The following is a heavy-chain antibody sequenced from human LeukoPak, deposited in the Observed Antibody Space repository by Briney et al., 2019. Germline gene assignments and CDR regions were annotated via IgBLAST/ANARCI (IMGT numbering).Heavy chain of an antibody. CDR3: ARVGRYFDWTN. Sequence: GGSLRLSCAASGFTVSSNYMSWVRQAPGKGLEWVSVIYSGGSTYYADSVKGRFTISRDNSKNTLYLQMNSLRAEDTAVYYCARVGRYFDWTNWGQGTLVTVSS. J-gene: IGHJ4*02. V-gene: IGHV3-53*01. D-gene: IGHD3-9*01. CDR2: IYSGGST. CDR1: GFTVSSNY.